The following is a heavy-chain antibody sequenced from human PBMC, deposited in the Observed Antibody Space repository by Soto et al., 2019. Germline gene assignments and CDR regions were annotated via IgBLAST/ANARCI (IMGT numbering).Heavy chain of an antibody. D-gene: IGHD2-2*01. CDR1: GGSISSSNW. V-gene: IGHV4-4*02. J-gene: IGHJ6*02. CDR2: IYHSGST. CDR3: ARLHGYCISSSCHGHYAMDV. Sequence: SETLSLTCAFSGGSISSSNWWSWVRQPPGKGLEWIGEIYHSGSTNYNPSLKSRVTISVDKSKNQFSLKLSSVTAADTAVYYCARLHGYCISSSCHGHYAMDVWGQGTTVTVSS.